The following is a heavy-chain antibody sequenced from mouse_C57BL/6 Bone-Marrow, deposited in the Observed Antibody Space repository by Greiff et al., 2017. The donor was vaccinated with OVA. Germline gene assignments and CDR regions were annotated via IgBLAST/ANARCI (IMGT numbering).Heavy chain of an antibody. CDR2: IWTGGGT. Sequence: VKLQESGPGLVAPSQSLSITCTVSGFSLTSYAISWVRQPPGKGLEWLGVIWTGGGTNYNSALKSRLSICKDNSKSQVFLKMNSLRTDDTARYYCARSYYGSSPAWFAYWGQGTLVTVSA. V-gene: IGHV2-9-1*01. CDR1: GFSLTSYA. D-gene: IGHD1-1*01. CDR3: ARSYYGSSPAWFAY. J-gene: IGHJ3*01.